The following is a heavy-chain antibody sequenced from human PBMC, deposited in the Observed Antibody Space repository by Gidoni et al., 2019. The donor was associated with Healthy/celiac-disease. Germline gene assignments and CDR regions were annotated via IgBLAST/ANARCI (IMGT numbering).Heavy chain of an antibody. CDR3: ARGRMYYDILTGYRSQGNAFDI. CDR2: TSGST. J-gene: IGHJ3*02. V-gene: IGHV4-4*09. D-gene: IGHD3-9*01. Sequence: TSGSTNYNPSLKSRVTISVDTSKNQFSLKLSSVTAADTAVYYCARGRMYYDILTGYRSQGNAFDIWGQGTMVTVSS.